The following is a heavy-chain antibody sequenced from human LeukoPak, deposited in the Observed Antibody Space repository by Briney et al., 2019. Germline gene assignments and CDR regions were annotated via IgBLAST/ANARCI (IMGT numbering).Heavy chain of an antibody. V-gene: IGHV1-46*01. D-gene: IGHD3-3*01. CDR3: ARVERVLRFLEWLQNDI. Sequence: ASVKVSCKASGYTFTSYYMHWVRQAPGQGLEWMGIINPSGGSTSYAQKFQGRVTMTRDTSTSTVYMELSSLRSEDTAVYYCARVERVLRFLEWLQNDIWGQGTMVTVSS. J-gene: IGHJ3*02. CDR1: GYTFTSYY. CDR2: INPSGGST.